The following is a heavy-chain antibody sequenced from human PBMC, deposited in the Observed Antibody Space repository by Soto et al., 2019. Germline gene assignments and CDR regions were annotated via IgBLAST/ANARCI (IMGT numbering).Heavy chain of an antibody. Sequence: QVLLVQSGAEVRKPGASVTVSCRSSGDSFNDYYIHWVRQAPGQGFEWMGWINPNGGVTKYAQKFQGWVSMPRDTSIRTVYMQLSRLRSDDPAVYYCARESGGATATLGYYYFYMDVWGTGTTVTVSS. J-gene: IGHJ6*03. D-gene: IGHD1-26*01. CDR2: INPNGGVT. CDR3: ARESGGATATLGYYYFYMDV. CDR1: GDSFNDYY. V-gene: IGHV1-2*04.